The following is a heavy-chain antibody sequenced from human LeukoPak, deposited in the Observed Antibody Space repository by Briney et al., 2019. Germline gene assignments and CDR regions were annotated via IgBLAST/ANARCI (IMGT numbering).Heavy chain of an antibody. Sequence: VASVKVSCKASGYTFTSYYMHWVRQAPGQGLEWMGIINPSGGSTSYAQKFQGRVTMTRDMSTSTVYMELGSLRSEDTAVYYCVRGGYSGYDPVYFDYWGQGTLVTVSS. D-gene: IGHD5-12*01. CDR3: VRGGYSGYDPVYFDY. CDR1: GYTFTSYY. J-gene: IGHJ4*02. CDR2: INPSGGST. V-gene: IGHV1-46*01.